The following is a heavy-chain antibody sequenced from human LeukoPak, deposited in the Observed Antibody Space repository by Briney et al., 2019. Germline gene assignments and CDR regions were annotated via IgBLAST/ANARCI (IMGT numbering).Heavy chain of an antibody. D-gene: IGHD6-13*01. Sequence: SGPTLVNPTQTLTLACTFSGFSLSTSGVGVGWIRQPPGNALEWLAHIYWDDDKRYSPSLKSRLTITKDTSKNQVVLTMTNMDPVDTATYDCAHRSQPGYSSSFDYWGQGTLVTVSS. CDR2: IYWDDDK. CDR3: AHRSQPGYSSSFDY. CDR1: GFSLSTSGVG. V-gene: IGHV2-5*02. J-gene: IGHJ4*02.